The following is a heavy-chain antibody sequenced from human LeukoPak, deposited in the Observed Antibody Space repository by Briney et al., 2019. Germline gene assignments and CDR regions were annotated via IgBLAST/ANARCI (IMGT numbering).Heavy chain of an antibody. CDR3: AKDRSYYYDSSGYYRENYFDY. V-gene: IGHV3-43*02. Sequence: GGSLRFSCAASGFTFDDYAMHWVRQAPGKGLEWVSLISGGGGSTYYADSVKGRFTISRDNSKNSLYLQMNSLRTEDTALYYCAKDRSYYYDSSGYYRENYFDYWGQGTLVTVSS. J-gene: IGHJ4*02. CDR1: GFTFDDYA. CDR2: ISGGGGST. D-gene: IGHD3-22*01.